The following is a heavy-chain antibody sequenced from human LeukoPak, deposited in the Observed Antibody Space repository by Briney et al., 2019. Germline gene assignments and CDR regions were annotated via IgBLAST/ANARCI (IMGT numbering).Heavy chain of an antibody. V-gene: IGHV3-9*01. D-gene: IGHD1-26*01. CDR1: GFTFDDYA. J-gene: IGHJ5*02. CDR2: ISWNSGTI. CDR3: TKGRLLSASWFDP. Sequence: QTGGSLRLSCAASGFTFDDYAMHWVRHAPGKGLEWVSGISWNSGTIGYADSVKGRFTISRDNAKKSLYLQMNSLRAEDTALYYCTKGRLLSASWFDPWGQGTLVTVSS.